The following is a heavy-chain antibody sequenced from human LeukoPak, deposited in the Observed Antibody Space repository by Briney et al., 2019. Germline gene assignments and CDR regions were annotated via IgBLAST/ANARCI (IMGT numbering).Heavy chain of an antibody. J-gene: IGHJ4*02. CDR1: GGTFSSYA. D-gene: IGHD1-14*01. Sequence: ASVKVSCTASGGTFSSYAISWVRQAPGQGLEWMGRINPNSGGTNYAQKFQGRVTMTRDTSISTAYMDLSRLRSDDTAVYYCAREGGATTGFDYWGQGTLVTVSS. V-gene: IGHV1-2*06. CDR3: AREGGATTGFDY. CDR2: INPNSGGT.